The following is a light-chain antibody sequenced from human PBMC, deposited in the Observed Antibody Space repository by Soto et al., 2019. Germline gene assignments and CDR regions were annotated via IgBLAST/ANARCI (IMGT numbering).Light chain of an antibody. V-gene: IGLV2-14*01. J-gene: IGLJ2*01. CDR2: DVS. CDR1: SSDVGGYNY. CDR3: SSYTSSSTLDVV. Sequence: QSVLTQPASVPGSPGQSITISCTGTSSDVGGYNYVSWYQQHPGKAPKLMIYDVSNRPSGVSNRFSGSKSGNTASLTISGLQAEDEADYYCSSYTSSSTLDVVFGGGTKVTVL.